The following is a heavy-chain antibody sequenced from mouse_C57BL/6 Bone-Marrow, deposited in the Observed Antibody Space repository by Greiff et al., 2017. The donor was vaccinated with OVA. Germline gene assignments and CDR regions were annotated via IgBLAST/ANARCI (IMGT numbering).Heavy chain of an antibody. J-gene: IGHJ4*01. CDR3: ARERDYSNYDAMDY. D-gene: IGHD2-5*01. CDR2: IWTGGGT. CDR1: GFSLTSYA. Sequence: VMLVESGPGLVAPSQRLSITCTVSGFSLTSYAISWVRQPPGKGLEWLGVIWTGGGTNYNSALKSRLSISKDNSKSQVFLKMNSLQTDDTARYYCARERDYSNYDAMDYWGQGTSVTVSS. V-gene: IGHV2-9-1*01.